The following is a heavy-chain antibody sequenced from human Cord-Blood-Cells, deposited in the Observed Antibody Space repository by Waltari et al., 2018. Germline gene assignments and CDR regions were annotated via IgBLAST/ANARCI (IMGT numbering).Heavy chain of an antibody. V-gene: IGHV4-34*01. CDR1: GGSFSGYY. Sequence: QVQLQQWGAGLLKPSETLSLTCAVYGGSFSGYYWSWIRQPPGKGLEWIGEINHSGSTNYTPSLKGRVTISVDTAKNQFSRKLGSVTAADTAVYYCARDSQLGMGAFDIWGQGTMVTVSS. CDR2: INHSGST. CDR3: ARDSQLGMGAFDI. J-gene: IGHJ3*02. D-gene: IGHD7-27*01.